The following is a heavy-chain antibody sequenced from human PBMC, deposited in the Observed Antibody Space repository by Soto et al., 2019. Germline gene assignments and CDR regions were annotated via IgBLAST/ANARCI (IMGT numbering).Heavy chain of an antibody. V-gene: IGHV1-2*02. J-gene: IGHJ4*02. D-gene: IGHD6-19*01. Sequence: ASVKVSCKASGYTFSDYYILWVRQAPGQGLEWLAWIKPSSGGTNYEGKFQDRVTVTSDTAISTTFLELSSLRSDDTAVYYCAKCRSQWLSSLHSWGQGTLVTVSS. CDR1: GYTFSDYY. CDR3: AKCRSQWLSSLHS. CDR2: IKPSSGGT.